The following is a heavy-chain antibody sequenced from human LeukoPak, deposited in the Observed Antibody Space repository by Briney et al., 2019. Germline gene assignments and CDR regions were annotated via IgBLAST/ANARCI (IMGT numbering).Heavy chain of an antibody. J-gene: IGHJ5*02. V-gene: IGHV3-74*01. CDR1: GFTFSNYW. Sequence: GGSLRLSCAASGFTFSNYWMHWVRQAPGKGLVWVSRINSDGINTSYADSVKGRFTISRDNAKNTLFLQMNSLRADDTALYYCTRSDWFDPWGQGTLVTVSS. CDR3: TRSDWFDP. CDR2: INSDGINT.